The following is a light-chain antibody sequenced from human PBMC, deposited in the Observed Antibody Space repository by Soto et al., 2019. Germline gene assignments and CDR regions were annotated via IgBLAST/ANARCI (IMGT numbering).Light chain of an antibody. CDR2: GAS. V-gene: IGKV3-15*01. CDR3: QHYNNWPPSIT. J-gene: IGKJ5*01. CDR1: QSVSTN. Sequence: IVMTQSPATLSVSPGERATLSSRASQSVSTNLAWYQQKPGQAPRLLIYGASTRATDIPGRFSGSGSGTEFTLTISSLQSEDFVIYYCQHYNNWPPSITFGQGTRLEIK.